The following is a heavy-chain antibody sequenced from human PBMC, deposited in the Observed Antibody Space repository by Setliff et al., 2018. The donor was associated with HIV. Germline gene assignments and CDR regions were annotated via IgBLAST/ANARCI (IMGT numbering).Heavy chain of an antibody. D-gene: IGHD6-19*01. CDR3: ARRSGWSLDH. CDR1: GGSFSGYY. J-gene: IGHJ4*02. Sequence: SETLSLTCAVYGGSFSGYYWSWIRQPPGKGLEWIGEIIHSGSTNYNPSLKSRVTISVDTSKNQFSLKLSSVTAADTAVYYCARRSGWSLDHWGQGTLVTVSS. CDR2: IIHSGST. V-gene: IGHV4-34*12.